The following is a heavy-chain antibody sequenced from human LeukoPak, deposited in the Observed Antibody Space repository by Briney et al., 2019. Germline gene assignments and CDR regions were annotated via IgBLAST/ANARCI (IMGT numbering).Heavy chain of an antibody. CDR1: GYTFSTYA. V-gene: IGHV1-18*01. D-gene: IGHD3-3*01. J-gene: IGHJ3*02. CDR2: NSAYNGNT. CDR3: ARDGGPFGVENNDAFDI. Sequence: GASVKVSCKASGYTFSTYAISWVRQAPGQGLEWMGWNSAYNGNTNYAQKLQGRVTMTTDTSTSTAYMELRSLRSDDTAVYYCARDGGPFGVENNDAFDIWGQGTMVTVSS.